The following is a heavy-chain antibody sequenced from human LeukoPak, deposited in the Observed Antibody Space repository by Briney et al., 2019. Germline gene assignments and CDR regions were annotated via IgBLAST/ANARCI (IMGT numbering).Heavy chain of an antibody. Sequence: SETLSLTCAVYGGSFSGYYWSWIRQPPGKGLEWIGEINHSGSTNYNPSLKSRVTISVDTSKNQFSLKLSSVTAADTAVYYCARDTPPPYYDLWSGYRHPLDYWGQGTLVTVSS. CDR1: GGSFSGYY. V-gene: IGHV4-34*01. CDR2: INHSGST. CDR3: ARDTPPPYYDLWSGYRHPLDY. J-gene: IGHJ4*02. D-gene: IGHD3-3*01.